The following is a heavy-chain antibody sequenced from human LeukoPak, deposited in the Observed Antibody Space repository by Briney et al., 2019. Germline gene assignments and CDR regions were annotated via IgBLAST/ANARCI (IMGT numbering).Heavy chain of an antibody. D-gene: IGHD5-24*01. CDR3: ARRMATITGVDAFDI. J-gene: IGHJ3*02. V-gene: IGHV4-38-2*01. Sequence: SETLSLTCAVSGYSISSGYYWGWIRQPPGKGLEWIGSIYHSGSTYYSPSLKSRVTISVDTSKNQFSLKLSSVTAADTAVYYCARRMATITGVDAFDIWGQGTMVTVSS. CDR1: GYSISSGYY. CDR2: IYHSGST.